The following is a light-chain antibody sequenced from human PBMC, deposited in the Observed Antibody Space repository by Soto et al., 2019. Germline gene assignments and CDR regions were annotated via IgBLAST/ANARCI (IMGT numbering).Light chain of an antibody. CDR3: SSYTSNTPL. CDR1: SSDIGAYNY. J-gene: IGLJ2*01. V-gene: IGLV2-14*03. Sequence: QSAPTQPASVSGSPGRSITISCTGTSSDIGAYNYVSWYQQHPGKAPKLIIYDVNIRPSGVSNRFSGSKSGNTASLTISGLQADDEADYYCSSYTSNTPLLVGGTKLPVL. CDR2: DVN.